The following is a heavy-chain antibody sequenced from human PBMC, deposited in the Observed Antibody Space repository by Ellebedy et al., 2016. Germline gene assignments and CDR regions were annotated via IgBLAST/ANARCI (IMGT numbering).Heavy chain of an antibody. V-gene: IGHV3-9*01. D-gene: IGHD3-22*01. CDR2: ITWNSGSL. Sequence: SLKISCAASGFTFDDYAMHWVRQAPGKGLEWVSGITWNSGSLGYADSVKGRFTISRDNAKNSLYLQMNSLRAEDTALYYCAKDSYYYDSSVFDYWGQGTLVTVSS. J-gene: IGHJ4*02. CDR1: GFTFDDYA. CDR3: AKDSYYYDSSVFDY.